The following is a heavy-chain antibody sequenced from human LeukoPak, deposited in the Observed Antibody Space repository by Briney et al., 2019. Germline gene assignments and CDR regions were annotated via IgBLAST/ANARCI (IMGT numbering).Heavy chain of an antibody. CDR2: IIPIFGTA. CDR3: ASRGYSGYDWDSYSNRFDP. D-gene: IGHD5-12*01. J-gene: IGHJ5*02. CDR1: GGTFSSYA. Sequence: ASVKVSCKASGGTFSSYAISWVRQAPGQGLEWMGGIIPIFGTANYAQKFQGRVTITASESTSTAYMELSSLRSEDTAVYYCASRGYSGYDWDSYSNRFDPWGQGTLVTVSS. V-gene: IGHV1-69*13.